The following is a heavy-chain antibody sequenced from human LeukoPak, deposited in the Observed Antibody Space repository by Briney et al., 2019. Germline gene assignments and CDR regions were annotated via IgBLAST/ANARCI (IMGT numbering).Heavy chain of an antibody. Sequence: SVKVSCKASGGAFSSFAINWVRQTPGQGLEWMGGIIPIFVTPSYAQKFQGRVTITADESTSTAYMELSSLRSEDTAVYYCARVSRDGYNHLIDYWGQGTLVTVSS. CDR1: GGAFSSFA. V-gene: IGHV1-69*13. CDR3: ARVSRDGYNHLIDY. CDR2: IIPIFVTP. J-gene: IGHJ4*02. D-gene: IGHD5-24*01.